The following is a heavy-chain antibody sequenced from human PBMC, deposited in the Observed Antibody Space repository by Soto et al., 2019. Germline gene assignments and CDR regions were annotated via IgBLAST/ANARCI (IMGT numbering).Heavy chain of an antibody. D-gene: IGHD6-13*01. V-gene: IGHV3-23*01. CDR1: GFTFTTYA. Sequence: EGQLLESGGGLVQPGGSLRLSCAASGFTFTTYAMAWVRQAPGKGLEWVSYISGSGGRTNYADSVKGRFTISRDNSKNPLYLQMRSLRPADTAVYYCTKDLKSGAAATLFDPWGQGTLVTFSS. CDR3: TKDLKSGAAATLFDP. CDR2: ISGSGGRT. J-gene: IGHJ5*02.